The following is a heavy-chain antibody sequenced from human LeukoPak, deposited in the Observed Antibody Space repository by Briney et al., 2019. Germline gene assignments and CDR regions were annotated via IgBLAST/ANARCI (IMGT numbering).Heavy chain of an antibody. CDR1: GGSISSGGYY. CDR3: ARINWGYDAFDI. Sequence: SQTLSLTCTVSGGSISSGGYYWSWIRQHPGKGLEWIGYIYYSGSTYYNPSLKSRVTISVDTSKNQFSLKLSSVTAADTAVYYCARINWGYDAFDIWGQGTMVTVSS. J-gene: IGHJ3*02. D-gene: IGHD7-27*01. V-gene: IGHV4-31*03. CDR2: IYYSGST.